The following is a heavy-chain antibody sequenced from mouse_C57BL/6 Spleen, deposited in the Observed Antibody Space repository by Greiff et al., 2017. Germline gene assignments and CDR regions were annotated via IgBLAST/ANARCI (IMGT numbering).Heavy chain of an antibody. CDR2: INPGSGGT. Sequence: QVQLQQSGAELVRPGTSVKVSCKASGYAFTNYLIEWVKQRPGQGLEWIGVINPGSGGTNYNEKFKGKATLTADKSSSTAYMQLSSLTSEDSAVYFCARRQGGWYFYVWGTGTTVTVSS. CDR1: GYAFTNYL. V-gene: IGHV1-54*01. D-gene: IGHD3-2*01. J-gene: IGHJ1*03. CDR3: ARRQGGWYFYV.